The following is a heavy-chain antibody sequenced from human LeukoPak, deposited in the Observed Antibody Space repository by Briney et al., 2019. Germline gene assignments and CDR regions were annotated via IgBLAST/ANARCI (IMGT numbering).Heavy chain of an antibody. CDR1: GVSISSYY. Sequence: SETLSLTCTVSGVSISSYYWNWIRQPPGKGLEWIGYIYYSGSTNYNPSLKSRVTISVDTSKNQFSLKLNSVTAADTAVYYCARGLNQLLYFADAFDIWGQGTMVTVSS. J-gene: IGHJ3*02. CDR3: ARGLNQLLYFADAFDI. CDR2: IYYSGST. V-gene: IGHV4-59*01. D-gene: IGHD2-2*02.